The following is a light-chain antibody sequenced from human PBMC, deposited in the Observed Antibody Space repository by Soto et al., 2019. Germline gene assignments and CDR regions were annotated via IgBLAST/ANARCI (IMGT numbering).Light chain of an antibody. J-gene: IGKJ4*01. CDR2: DSS. CDR1: QSVHSA. CDR3: QQYGTWPPLT. Sequence: DIVMTQSPATLSVSPGEGATLSCRASQSVHSALAWYQQRPGQTPRLLSYDSSTRATGIPDRFSGSGSGTEFTLTISSLQSEDFAIYYCQQYGTWPPLTFGGGTKVEI. V-gene: IGKV3-15*01.